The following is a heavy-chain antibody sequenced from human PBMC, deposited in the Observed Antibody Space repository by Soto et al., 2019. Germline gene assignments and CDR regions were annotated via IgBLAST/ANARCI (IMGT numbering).Heavy chain of an antibody. CDR2: IAHDGSNA. V-gene: IGHV3-30-3*01. J-gene: IGHJ6*02. CDR3: ARGDREDILVVVGARPGEYGTDI. Sequence: QVQLVESGGGVVQPGGSLRLSCAASGFTFRNHAMHWVRQAPGKGLECLAVIAHDGSNAFYRDSVKGRFPGSRDNSKNTLYLYMNSLRSEDTGVYYCARGDREDILVVVGARPGEYGTDIWGQGTTVIVSS. CDR1: GFTFRNHA. D-gene: IGHD2-15*01.